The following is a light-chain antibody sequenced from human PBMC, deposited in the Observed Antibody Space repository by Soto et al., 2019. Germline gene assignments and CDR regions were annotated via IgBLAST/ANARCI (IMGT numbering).Light chain of an antibody. CDR1: SSNIGNHY. J-gene: IGLJ2*01. Sequence: QSVLTQPPSVSAAPGQKVTISCSGSSSNIGNHYVSWYQQLPGTAPKLLIYDNDKRPSGIPDRFSGSKSGTSAALGIIGLQTGDEADYYCATWDHSLCAAVFGGGNKLTVL. V-gene: IGLV1-51*01. CDR3: ATWDHSLCAAV. CDR2: DND.